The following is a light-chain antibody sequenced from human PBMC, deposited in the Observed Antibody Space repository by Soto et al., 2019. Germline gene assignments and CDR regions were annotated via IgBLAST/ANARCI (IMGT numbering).Light chain of an antibody. V-gene: IGKV3-15*01. CDR2: SAS. J-gene: IGKJ2*01. CDR1: QSLNTN. CDR3: QQYNDWPPYT. Sequence: EIVMTQSPATLSVSPGERATLSCRASQSLNTNLAWYQQRAGQAPSLLIYSASIRATGVPARFSGSGSGTEFTLTISSLQSEDFAVYYCQQYNDWPPYTFGQGTKLEIK.